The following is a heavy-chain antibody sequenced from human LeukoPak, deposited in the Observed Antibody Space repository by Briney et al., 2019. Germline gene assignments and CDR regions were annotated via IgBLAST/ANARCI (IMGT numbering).Heavy chain of an antibody. CDR1: GGSFSGYY. D-gene: IGHD6-19*01. CDR3: ARALKYSSGWYGGWFDP. Sequence: SETLSLTCAVYGGSFSGYYWSWIRHPPGKGLEWIGEISQSGSTNYNPSLKSRVTISVDTSNHQFSLKLSSVTAADTAVYYCARALKYSSGWYGGWFDPWGQGTLVTVSS. V-gene: IGHV4-34*01. CDR2: ISQSGST. J-gene: IGHJ5*02.